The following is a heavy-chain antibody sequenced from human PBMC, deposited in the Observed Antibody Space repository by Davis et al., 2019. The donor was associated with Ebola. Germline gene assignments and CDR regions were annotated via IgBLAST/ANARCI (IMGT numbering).Heavy chain of an antibody. CDR3: ARQGPTLFDWSI. J-gene: IGHJ4*02. Sequence: MPSETLSLTCTVSGGSISSGGYYWSWIRQHPGKGLEWIGYIYYSGSTNYNPSLKSRVTISVDTSKNQFSLKLSSVTAADTAVYYCARQGPTLFDWSIWGQGTLVTVSS. D-gene: IGHD3-9*01. V-gene: IGHV4-61*08. CDR1: GGSISSGGYY. CDR2: IYYSGST.